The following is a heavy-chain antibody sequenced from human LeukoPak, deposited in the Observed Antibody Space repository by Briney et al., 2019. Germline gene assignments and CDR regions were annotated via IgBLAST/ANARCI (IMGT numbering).Heavy chain of an antibody. Sequence: GGSLRLSCAASGFTFSSYSMNWVRQAPGKGLEWVSSMRRCSSYILYADLVKGRFTISRDNANNSLYLQMNSLRAEDTAVYYCARRSSSPKVRGVPSDWYFDLWGRGTLVTVSS. J-gene: IGHJ2*01. D-gene: IGHD3-10*01. CDR1: GFTFSSYS. CDR3: ARRSSSPKVRGVPSDWYFDL. V-gene: IGHV3-21*01. CDR2: MRRCSSYI.